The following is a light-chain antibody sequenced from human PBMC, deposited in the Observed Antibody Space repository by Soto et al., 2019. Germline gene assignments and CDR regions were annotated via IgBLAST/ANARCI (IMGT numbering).Light chain of an antibody. V-gene: IGKV3-20*01. CDR1: QIVSSSY. J-gene: IGKJ1*01. Sequence: EIVLTQSPGTLSLSPGERATLSCRASQIVSSSYLAWYQQKPGQAPRLLIYGASSRATGIPDRFSGSGSGADFTLTISRLDPEDFAVYYCHQYGSSPWTFGQGTKVEIK. CDR3: HQYGSSPWT. CDR2: GAS.